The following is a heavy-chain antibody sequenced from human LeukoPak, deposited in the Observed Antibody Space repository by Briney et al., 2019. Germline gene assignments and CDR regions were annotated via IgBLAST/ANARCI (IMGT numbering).Heavy chain of an antibody. V-gene: IGHV3-64D*09. CDR3: VRRTGNYFDY. D-gene: IGHD3/OR15-3a*01. Sequence: GGSLRLSGSASGFTLSSHAMHWVRQAPGKSLEYVSAISYNGGSTYYANSVKDRFTISRDNSKNTLYLQMSSLRPEDTAVLYCVRRTGNYFDYWGQGTLVTVSS. CDR1: GFTLSSHA. J-gene: IGHJ4*02. CDR2: ISYNGGST.